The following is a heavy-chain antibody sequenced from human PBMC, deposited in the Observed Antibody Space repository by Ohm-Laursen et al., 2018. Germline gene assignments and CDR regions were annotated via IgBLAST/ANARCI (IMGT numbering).Heavy chain of an antibody. V-gene: IGHV4-34*01. CDR1: GGSFSGYY. Sequence: SDTLSLTWAVYGGSFSGYYWSWIRQPPGKGLEWIGEINHSGSTNYNPSLKSRVTISVDTSKNQFSLKLSSVTAADTAVYYCARGGRYFDWLRTAFDYWGQGTLVTVSS. J-gene: IGHJ4*02. CDR2: INHSGST. CDR3: ARGGRYFDWLRTAFDY. D-gene: IGHD3-9*01.